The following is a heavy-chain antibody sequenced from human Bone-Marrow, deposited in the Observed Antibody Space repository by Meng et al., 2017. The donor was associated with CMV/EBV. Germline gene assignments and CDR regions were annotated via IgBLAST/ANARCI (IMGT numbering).Heavy chain of an antibody. Sequence: ASVKVSCKASGYTFTSYGISWVRQAPGQGLEWMGWISAYNGNTNYAQKLQGRVTMTTDTSTSTAYMELRSQRSDDTAVYYCARGAWENCGGDCYSNWFDPWGQGTLVTVPS. CDR2: ISAYNGNT. V-gene: IGHV1-18*01. D-gene: IGHD2-21*01. J-gene: IGHJ5*02. CDR1: GYTFTSYG. CDR3: ARGAWENCGGDCYSNWFDP.